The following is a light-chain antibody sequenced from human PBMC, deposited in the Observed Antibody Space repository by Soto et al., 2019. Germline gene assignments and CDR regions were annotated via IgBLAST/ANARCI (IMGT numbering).Light chain of an antibody. J-gene: IGLJ2*01. CDR1: SSNIENNY. CDR3: GTWDNSLSAGV. V-gene: IGLV1-51*01. CDR2: DNN. Sequence: QAVVTQPPSVSAAPGQTVTISCSGSSSNIENNYVSWYQQLPGTAPKLLIYDNNKRPSGIPDRFSGSKSGTSATLGITGLQTGDEAEYYCGTWDNSLSAGVFGGGTKLTV.